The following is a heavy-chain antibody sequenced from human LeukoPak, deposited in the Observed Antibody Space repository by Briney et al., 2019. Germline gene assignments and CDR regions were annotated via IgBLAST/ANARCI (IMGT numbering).Heavy chain of an antibody. V-gene: IGHV3-30*18. CDR3: AKDIREPGYSSGWYIVYGMDV. D-gene: IGHD6-19*01. Sequence: GGSLRLSCAASGFTFSSYGMHWVRQAPGKGLEWVAVISYDGSNKYYADSVKGRFTISRDNAKNSLYLQMNSLRAEDTALYYCAKDIREPGYSSGWYIVYGMDVWGQGTTVTVSS. J-gene: IGHJ6*02. CDR1: GFTFSSYG. CDR2: ISYDGSNK.